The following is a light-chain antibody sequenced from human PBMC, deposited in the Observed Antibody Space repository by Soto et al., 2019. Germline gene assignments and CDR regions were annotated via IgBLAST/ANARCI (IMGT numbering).Light chain of an antibody. J-gene: IGKJ2*01. CDR1: RRVSSSY. V-gene: IGKV3-20*01. CDR2: DAS. Sequence: EIVLTQSPDTLSLSPGERATLSCRASRRVSSSYLAWYQQNPGQAPRLLIYDASRRATGIPDRFSGSGSGTDFTLTISRLEPEDFAVYYCQQYGSSPYTFGQGTKLEIK. CDR3: QQYGSSPYT.